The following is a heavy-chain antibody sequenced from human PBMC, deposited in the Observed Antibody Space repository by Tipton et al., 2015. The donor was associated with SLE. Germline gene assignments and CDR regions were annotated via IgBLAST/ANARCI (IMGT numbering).Heavy chain of an antibody. CDR3: AKGAVTTISYFYYMDV. CDR1: GFTFSSYG. Sequence: QLVQSGGGVVQPGRSLRLSCVVSGFTFSSYGMHWVRQAPGKGLEWVAIIWYDGDNKYYADSVKGRFTISRDNSKNTLYLQMNSLSAEDTAMYYCAKGAVTTISYFYYMDVWGKGTTVTVSS. V-gene: IGHV3-30*18. D-gene: IGHD4-17*01. J-gene: IGHJ6*03. CDR2: IWYDGDNK.